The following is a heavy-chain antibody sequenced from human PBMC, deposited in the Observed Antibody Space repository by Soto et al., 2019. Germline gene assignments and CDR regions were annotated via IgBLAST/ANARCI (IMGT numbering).Heavy chain of an antibody. CDR2: IYYSGTT. J-gene: IGHJ4*02. CDR3: TRAYSGYAAVDY. V-gene: IGHV4-59*01. Sequence: SETLSLTCTVSGGSISSYYWNWIRQPPGKGLEWIGYIYYSGTTNYNPSLKSRVTISVDTSKNQFPLKLSSVTAADTAVYYCTRAYSGYAAVDYWGQGTLVTV. D-gene: IGHD5-12*01. CDR1: GGSISSYY.